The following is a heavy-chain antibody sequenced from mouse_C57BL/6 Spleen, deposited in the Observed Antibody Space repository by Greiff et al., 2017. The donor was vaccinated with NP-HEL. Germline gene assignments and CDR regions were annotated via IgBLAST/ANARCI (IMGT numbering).Heavy chain of an antibody. Sequence: VQLQQSGPELVKPGASVKIPCKASGYTFTDYNMDWVKQSHGKSLEWIGDINPNNGGTIYNQKFKGKATLTVDKSSSTAYMELRSLTSEDTAVYYCARSSLYYGSSYWYFDVWGTGTTVTVSS. J-gene: IGHJ1*03. CDR2: INPNNGGT. CDR3: ARSSLYYGSSYWYFDV. D-gene: IGHD1-1*01. CDR1: GYTFTDYN. V-gene: IGHV1-18*01.